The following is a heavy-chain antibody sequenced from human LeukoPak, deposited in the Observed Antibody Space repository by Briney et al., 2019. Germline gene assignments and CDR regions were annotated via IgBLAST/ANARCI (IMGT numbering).Heavy chain of an antibody. CDR1: GFTFSSYA. CDR3: ARDRSVDFLAYYMDV. J-gene: IGHJ6*03. V-gene: IGHV3-30*01. D-gene: IGHD3-3*01. CDR2: ISYDGSNK. Sequence: PGRSLRLSCAASGFTFSSYAMHWVRQAPGKGLEGVAVISYDGSNKYYADSVKGRFTISRDNSKNTLYLQMNSLRAEDTAVYYCARDRSVDFLAYYMDVWSKGTTVTVSS.